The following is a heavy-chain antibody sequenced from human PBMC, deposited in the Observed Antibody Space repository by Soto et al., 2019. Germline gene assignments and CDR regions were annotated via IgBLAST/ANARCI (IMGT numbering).Heavy chain of an antibody. CDR1: GDSLRRGFHH. D-gene: IGHD1-1*01. V-gene: IGHV4-31*03. J-gene: IGHJ1*01. Sequence: QVQLQESGTGLLKPSQTLSLDCSVSGDSLRRGFHHWSWIRQTPGKGLPLIGYIDTHGATHYDPSLRNRLNMSIVTTESRFSLKVTSVTAAHTAVYYCARGPAYSCPNEKCGFFFAHWGQGALVTVTS. CDR2: IDTHGAT. CDR3: ARGPAYSCPNEKCGFFFAH.